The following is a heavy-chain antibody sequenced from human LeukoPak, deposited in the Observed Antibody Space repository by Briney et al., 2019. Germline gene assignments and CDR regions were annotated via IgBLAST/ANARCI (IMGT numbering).Heavy chain of an antibody. CDR2: ISAYNGNT. V-gene: IGHV1-18*01. J-gene: IGHJ6*02. Sequence: GASVTVSCKASGYTFTSYGISWVRQAPGQGLEWVGWISAYNGNTNYAQKLQGRVTMTTDTATSTAYMELGSLRSDDTAVYYCARDCSSTSCYWTNYYYYYGMDVWGQGTTVTVSS. CDR1: GYTFTSYG. CDR3: ARDCSSTSCYWTNYYYYYGMDV. D-gene: IGHD2-2*01.